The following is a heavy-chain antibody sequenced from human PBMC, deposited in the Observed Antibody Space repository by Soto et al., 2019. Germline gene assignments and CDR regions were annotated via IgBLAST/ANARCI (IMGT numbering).Heavy chain of an antibody. Sequence: SETLSLTCTVSGGSISSYYWSWIRQPPGKGLEWIGYIYYSESTNYNPSLKSRVTISVDTSKNQFSLKLSSVTAADTAVYYCARVGYYGSGSYYNLIGYWGQGTLVTVSS. D-gene: IGHD3-10*01. CDR3: ARVGYYGSGSYYNLIGY. CDR1: GGSISSYY. V-gene: IGHV4-59*01. CDR2: IYYSEST. J-gene: IGHJ4*02.